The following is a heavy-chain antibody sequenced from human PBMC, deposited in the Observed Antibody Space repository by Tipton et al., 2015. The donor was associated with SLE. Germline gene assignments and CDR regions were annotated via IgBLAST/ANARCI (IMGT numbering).Heavy chain of an antibody. J-gene: IGHJ4*02. CDR2: IYYSGST. CDR1: GGSISSYY. CDR3: ARGRSSSWYYFDY. V-gene: IGHV4-59*07. D-gene: IGHD6-13*01. Sequence: TLSLTCTVSGGSISSYYWSWIRQPPGKGLEWIGYIYYSGSTYYNPSLKSRVTISVDTSKNQFSLKLSSVTAADTAVYYCARGRSSSWYYFDYWGQGTLVTVSS.